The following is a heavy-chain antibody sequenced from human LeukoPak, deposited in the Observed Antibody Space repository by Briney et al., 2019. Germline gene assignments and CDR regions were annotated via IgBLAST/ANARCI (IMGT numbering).Heavy chain of an antibody. CDR2: ISSSSSYI. V-gene: IGHV3-21*01. J-gene: IGHJ4*02. D-gene: IGHD3-3*01. CDR3: AREWTIFGVVLDY. CDR1: GFTFSSYS. Sequence: GGSLRLSCAASGFTFSSYSMNWVRQAPGKGLEWVSSISSSSSYIYYADSVKGRFTIYRDNAKNSLYLQMNSLRAEDTAVYYCAREWTIFGVVLDYWGQGTLVTVSS.